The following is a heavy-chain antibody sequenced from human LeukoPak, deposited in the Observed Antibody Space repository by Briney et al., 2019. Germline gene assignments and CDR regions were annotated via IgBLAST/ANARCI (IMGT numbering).Heavy chain of an antibody. J-gene: IGHJ6*02. V-gene: IGHV3-43*02. CDR3: AKDVGTEQQPQA. CDR2: ISGDGGGT. CDR1: GFTFGDYA. D-gene: IGHD6-13*01. Sequence: GGSLRLSCAASGFTFGDYAMHWVRHAPGKRLDWVSLISGDGGGTYYADSVKGRFTISRDNSKNSLYLQMNSLRTEDTALYYCAKDVGTEQQPQAWGQGTTVTVSS.